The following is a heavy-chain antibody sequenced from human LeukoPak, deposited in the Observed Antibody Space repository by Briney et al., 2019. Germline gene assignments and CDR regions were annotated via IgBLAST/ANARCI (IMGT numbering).Heavy chain of an antibody. CDR3: ANLIGGDFAFDV. CDR1: GPLFTSYW. J-gene: IGHJ3*01. V-gene: IGHV5-51*01. Sequence: PGASLQISCEGSGPLFTSYWIGWGRPLPGKGLEGKGTIYPGDSETRYSPPFQGQITISLDKFNNLPSLQWSSLRASDTAMYYCANLIGGDFAFDVWGERTMVTVSS. D-gene: IGHD2-21*02. CDR2: IYPGDSET.